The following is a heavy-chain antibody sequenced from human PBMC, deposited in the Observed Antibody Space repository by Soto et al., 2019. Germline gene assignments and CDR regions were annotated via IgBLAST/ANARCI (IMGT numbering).Heavy chain of an antibody. CDR2: IKPNSGGT. CDR1: GFTFSAYY. J-gene: IGHJ6*02. CDR3: ARSLLDEYSSSWRSAYYGMDV. D-gene: IGHD6-13*01. Sequence: QVQLVQSGAEVKKPGASVKVSCKASGFTFSAYYIYWVRQAPGQGLEWIGWIKPNSGGTNNAQKFHGRVTMTRDTSTSTVYMELPALIPDDTAVYYCARSLLDEYSSSWRSAYYGMDVWGQGTTVTVSS. V-gene: IGHV1-2*02.